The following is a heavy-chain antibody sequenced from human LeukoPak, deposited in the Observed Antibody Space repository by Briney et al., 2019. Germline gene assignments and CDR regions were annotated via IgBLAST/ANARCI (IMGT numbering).Heavy chain of an antibody. J-gene: IGHJ6*02. CDR3: AREQWLGSFYYYYYGLDV. CDR1: GYTLSQNA. CDR2: INSGNSNT. V-gene: IGHV1-3*04. D-gene: IGHD6-19*01. Sequence: ASVNVSCKASGYTLSQNAMHWVRQAAGQRPERMGWINSGNSNTKYDQKFQGRVTITRDTSANTAYMELSSLRSEDTAVYYCAREQWLGSFYYYYYGLDVWGQGTTVTVSS.